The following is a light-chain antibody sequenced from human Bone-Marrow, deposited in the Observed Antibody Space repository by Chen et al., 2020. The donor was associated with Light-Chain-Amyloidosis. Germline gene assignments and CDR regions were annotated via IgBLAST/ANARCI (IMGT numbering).Light chain of an antibody. CDR1: SGSIAPNY. CDR2: EDE. V-gene: IGLV6-57*01. J-gene: IGLJ3*02. CDR3: QSYQGSSQGV. Sequence: NFMLTQPHSVSESPGKTVIISCTRSSGSIAPNYVHWYQQRPGSSPTTVVYEDEQRPSGVPDRFAGSIDRSSNSASLPISGLKTEDEADYYCQSYQGSSQGVFGGGTKLTVL.